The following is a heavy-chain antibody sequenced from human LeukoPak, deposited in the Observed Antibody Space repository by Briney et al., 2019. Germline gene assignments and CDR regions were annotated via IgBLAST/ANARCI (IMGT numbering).Heavy chain of an antibody. CDR3: ARVGITMVRGVIINYYYYGMDV. J-gene: IGHJ6*02. CDR2: INHSGST. D-gene: IGHD3-10*01. V-gene: IGHV4-34*01. CDR1: GGSFSSYY. Sequence: SETLSLTCAVYGGSFSSYYWSWIRQPPGKGLEWIGEINHSGSTNYNPSLKSRVTISVDTSKNQFSLKLSSVTAADTAVYYCARVGITMVRGVIINYYYYGMDVWGQGTTVTVSS.